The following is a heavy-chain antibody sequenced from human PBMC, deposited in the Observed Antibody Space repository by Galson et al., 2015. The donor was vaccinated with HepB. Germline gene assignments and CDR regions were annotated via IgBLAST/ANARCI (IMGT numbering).Heavy chain of an antibody. J-gene: IGHJ6*03. V-gene: IGHV3-15*07. CDR1: GFTFSNAW. D-gene: IGHD3-3*01. Sequence: SLRLSCAASGFTFSNAWMNWVRQAPGKGLEWVGRIKSKTDGGTTDYAAPVKGRFTISRDDSKNTLYLQMNSLKTEDTAVYYCTTDFEWPSGVGYYYYMDVWGKGTTVTVSS. CDR2: IKSKTDGGTT. CDR3: TTDFEWPSGVGYYYYMDV.